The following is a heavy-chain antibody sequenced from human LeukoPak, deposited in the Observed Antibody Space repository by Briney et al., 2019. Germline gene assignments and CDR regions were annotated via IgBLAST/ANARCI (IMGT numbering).Heavy chain of an antibody. CDR1: GFTVSDYY. Sequence: AGGSLRLSCVASGFTVSDYYMSWVRQAPGKGLEWVSLLYTDDTTIYADFVEGRFTISRDDSKNTIYLHMTTLRGEDTAVYYCARGGAFYWNPRYWGQGTLVTVSS. V-gene: IGHV3-53*01. CDR3: ARGGAFYWNPRY. D-gene: IGHD1-1*01. CDR2: LYTDDTT. J-gene: IGHJ4*02.